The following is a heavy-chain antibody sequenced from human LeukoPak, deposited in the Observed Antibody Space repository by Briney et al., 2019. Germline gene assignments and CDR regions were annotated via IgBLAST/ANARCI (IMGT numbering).Heavy chain of an antibody. D-gene: IGHD3-9*01. Sequence: SETLSLTCTVSAYSISSGFYWGWIRQPPGKGLEWIGSIYHSGSTYYNPSLKSRVTISVDTSKNQFSLKLSSVTAADTAVYYCVSGLRYFDWLLSERYYFDYWGQGTLVTVSS. V-gene: IGHV4-38-2*02. J-gene: IGHJ4*02. CDR3: VSGLRYFDWLLSERYYFDY. CDR1: AYSISSGFY. CDR2: IYHSGST.